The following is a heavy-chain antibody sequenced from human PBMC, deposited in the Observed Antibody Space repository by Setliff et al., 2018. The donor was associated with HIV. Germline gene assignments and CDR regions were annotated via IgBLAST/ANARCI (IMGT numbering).Heavy chain of an antibody. CDR3: ARGTAPRPASGLEFLEWLFPNWFDP. J-gene: IGHJ5*02. Sequence: AASVKVSCKASEDTFYTFGISWVRQAPGQGLEWMGGINPLFGTTNYAHNFQGRLTITTDQVMSTAYMELTSPRSEDTAVYYCARGTAPRPASGLEFLEWLFPNWFDPWGQGTLVTVSS. CDR2: INPLFGTT. D-gene: IGHD3-3*02. CDR1: EDTFYTFG. V-gene: IGHV1-69*05.